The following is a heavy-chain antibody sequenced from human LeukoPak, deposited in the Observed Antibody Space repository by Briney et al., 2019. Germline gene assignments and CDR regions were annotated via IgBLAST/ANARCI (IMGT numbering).Heavy chain of an antibody. D-gene: IGHD3-10*01. CDR1: GFTFSRYT. J-gene: IGHJ6*03. V-gene: IGHV3-21*01. CDR2: ISSSSSNI. Sequence: GGSLRLSCAASGFTFSRYTMNWVRQAAGKGLKWVSSISSSSSNIYYADSLKGRFTISIDFAKNSLYLQMNSLRAEDTAVYYCARDAGSGSWGSYYYYYMDVWGKGTTVTISS. CDR3: ARDAGSGSWGSYYYYYMDV.